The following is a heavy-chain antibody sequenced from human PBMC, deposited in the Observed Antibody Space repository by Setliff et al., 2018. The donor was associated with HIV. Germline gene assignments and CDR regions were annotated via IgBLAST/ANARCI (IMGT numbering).Heavy chain of an antibody. CDR3: ARRIDDSGSFPDKNWFDT. CDR1: GDSISSYS. J-gene: IGHJ5*02. V-gene: IGHV4-4*09. D-gene: IGHD3-10*01. Sequence: SETLSLTCTVSGDSISSYSWNWIRQSPGGGLEWIGFIFSSGSTKYNPSLQSRVTMSIDTSKNQFSLRLTAVTAADTAVYYCARRIDDSGSFPDKNWFDTWGQGSLVTVSS. CDR2: IFSSGST.